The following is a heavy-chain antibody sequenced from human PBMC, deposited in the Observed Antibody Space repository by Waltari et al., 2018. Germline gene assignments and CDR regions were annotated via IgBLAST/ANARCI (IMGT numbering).Heavy chain of an antibody. CDR1: GGSLSSSGFY. J-gene: IGHJ5*01. V-gene: IGHV4-39*02. D-gene: IGHD3-16*01. CDR2: VYYSGAS. Sequence: QLQLQESGPGLVKPSETLSLSCTVSGGSLSSSGFYWGWIRQSPGKGLEWIGSVYYSGASSSHPSLGSRVTMSIDTSKRHFSLRLTSVTVADTAVYYCVRPERGSYYYFDSWGQGTLVIVSS. CDR3: VRPERGSYYYFDS.